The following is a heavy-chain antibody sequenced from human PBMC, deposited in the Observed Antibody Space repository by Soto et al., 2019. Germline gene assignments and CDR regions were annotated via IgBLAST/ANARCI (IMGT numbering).Heavy chain of an antibody. CDR3: ARDSRVPGATTFNFHRDV. Sequence: QVQLVQSGAEMKKPGASVKVSCKASGYTFSTYGISWVRQAPGQGLEWMGWISGYNSSANYAQKVQGRVTMSTDTSTNTAYMELWSLRSDDTAVYYCARDSRVPGATTFNFHRDVWGKGTKVTVSS. CDR1: GYTFSTYG. D-gene: IGHD1-1*01. CDR2: ISGYNSSA. V-gene: IGHV1-18*01. J-gene: IGHJ6*03.